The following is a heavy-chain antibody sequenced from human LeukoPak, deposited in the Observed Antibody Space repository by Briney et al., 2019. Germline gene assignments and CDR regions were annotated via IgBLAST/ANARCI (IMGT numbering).Heavy chain of an antibody. CDR3: ARDASGSDAFDI. J-gene: IGHJ3*02. D-gene: IGHD1-26*01. CDR1: GFTFSSYE. CDR2: ISSSGSTI. Sequence: PGGSLRLSCAASGFTFSSYEMNWVRQAPGKGLEWVSYISSSGSTIYYADSVKGRFTISRDNSKNTLYLQMNSLRVEDTAVYYCARDASGSDAFDIWGQGTMVTVSS. V-gene: IGHV3-48*03.